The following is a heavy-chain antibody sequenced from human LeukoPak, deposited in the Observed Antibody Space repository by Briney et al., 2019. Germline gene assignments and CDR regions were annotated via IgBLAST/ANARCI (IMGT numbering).Heavy chain of an antibody. J-gene: IGHJ4*02. V-gene: IGHV4-34*01. Sequence: PSETLSLTCAVYGGSFSGYYWSWIRQPPGKGLEWIGEINHSGSTNYNPSLKSRVTISVDTSKNQFSLKLSSVTAADTAVYYCARGPIFGVVALVYWGQGTLVTVSS. CDR2: INHSGST. CDR1: GGSFSGYY. CDR3: ARGPIFGVVALVY. D-gene: IGHD3-3*01.